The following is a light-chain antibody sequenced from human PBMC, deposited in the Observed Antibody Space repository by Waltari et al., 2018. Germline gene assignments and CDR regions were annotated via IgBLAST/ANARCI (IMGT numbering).Light chain of an antibody. J-gene: IGLJ3*02. CDR3: SSYTSSSLWV. V-gene: IGLV2-14*01. CDR1: SRDVGGSNY. CDR2: DVS. Sequence: QSALTQPASVSGSPGQSITIPCTGTSRDVGGSNYVPWYQQHPGKAPKLMIYDVSKRPSGVSNRFSGSKSGNTASLTISGLQAEDEADYYCSSYTSSSLWVFGGGTKLTVL.